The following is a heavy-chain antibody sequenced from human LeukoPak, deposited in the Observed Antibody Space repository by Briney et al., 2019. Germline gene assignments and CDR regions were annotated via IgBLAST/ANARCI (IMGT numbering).Heavy chain of an antibody. CDR3: GRGLTAAVGAGVDY. J-gene: IGHJ4*02. V-gene: IGHV1-8*01. Sequence: ASVKVSCKASGYTFTSYDINWVRQATGQGLEWMGWMSPNSGNTGYAQKFQGRVTMTRNTSISTAYMELSSLRSEDTAVYYCGRGLTAAVGAGVDYWGQGTLVTVSS. CDR2: MSPNSGNT. CDR1: GYTFTSYD. D-gene: IGHD2-21*02.